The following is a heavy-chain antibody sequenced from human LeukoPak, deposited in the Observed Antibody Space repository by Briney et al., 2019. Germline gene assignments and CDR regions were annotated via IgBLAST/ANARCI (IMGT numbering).Heavy chain of an antibody. CDR3: ARDRGSVPALYYFDY. V-gene: IGHV1-18*01. CDR2: ISAYNGNT. CDR1: GYTFTNYG. J-gene: IGHJ4*02. D-gene: IGHD2-2*01. Sequence: ASVKVSCKASGYTFTNYGISWVRQAPGQGLEWMGWISAYNGNTNYAQKLQGRVTMTTDTSTSTAYMELRSLRSDDTAVYYCARDRGSVPALYYFDYWGQGTLVTVSS.